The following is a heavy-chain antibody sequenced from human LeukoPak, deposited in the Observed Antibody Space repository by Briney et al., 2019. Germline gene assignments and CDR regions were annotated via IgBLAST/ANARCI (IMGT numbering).Heavy chain of an antibody. CDR1: EYSFDAYA. Sequence: GRSLRLSCAASEYSFDAYAMHWVRQAPGKGLEWVSSISWNSARVGYADSVKGRFTISRDNAKNSLYLQMDSLRAEDTAFYYCAKDIGGSGSFWGQGTLVTVSS. V-gene: IGHV3-9*01. J-gene: IGHJ4*02. CDR3: AKDIGGSGSF. D-gene: IGHD3-10*01. CDR2: ISWNSARV.